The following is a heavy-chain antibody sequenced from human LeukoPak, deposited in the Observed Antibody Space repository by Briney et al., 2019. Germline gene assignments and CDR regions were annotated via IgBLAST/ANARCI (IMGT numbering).Heavy chain of an antibody. V-gene: IGHV4-59*01. CDR3: ARTIRELTGAFSWFDP. J-gene: IGHJ5*02. Sequence: SETLSLTCTVSGGSISSYYWSWIRQPPGKGLEWIGYIYYSGSTNYNPSLKSRVTISVDTSKNQFSLKLSSVTAADTAVYYCARTIRELTGAFSWFDPWGQGTLVTVSS. D-gene: IGHD7-27*01. CDR2: IYYSGST. CDR1: GGSISSYY.